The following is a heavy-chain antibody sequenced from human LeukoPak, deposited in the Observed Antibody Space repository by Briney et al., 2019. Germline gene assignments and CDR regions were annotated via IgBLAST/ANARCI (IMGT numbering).Heavy chain of an antibody. J-gene: IGHJ4*02. CDR1: GFTLSSYS. Sequence: GGSLRLSCAASGFTLSSYSMHWVRQAPGKGLVWVSHVNSDGSGTDYADSVKGRFTISRDNAKNSLYLQMNSLRAEDTAVYYCASSSGWSVYYFDYWGQGTLVTVSS. D-gene: IGHD6-19*01. V-gene: IGHV3-74*01. CDR2: VNSDGSGT. CDR3: ASSSGWSVYYFDY.